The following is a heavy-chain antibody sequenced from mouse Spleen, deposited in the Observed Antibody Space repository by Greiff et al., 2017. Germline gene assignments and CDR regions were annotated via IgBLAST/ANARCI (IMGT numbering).Heavy chain of an antibody. J-gene: IGHJ3*01. CDR3: ARERELRYFAY. V-gene: IGHV1-50*01. D-gene: IGHD1-1*01. CDR1: GYTFTSYW. Sequence: QVQLQQPGAELVKPGASVKLSCKASGYTFTSYWMQWVKQRPGQGLEWIGEIDPSDSYTNYNQKFKGKATLTVDTSSSTAYMQLSSLTSEDSAVYYCARERELRYFAYWGQGTLVTVSA. CDR2: IDPSDSYT.